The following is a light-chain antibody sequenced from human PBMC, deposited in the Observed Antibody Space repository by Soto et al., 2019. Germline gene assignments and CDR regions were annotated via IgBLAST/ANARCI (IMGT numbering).Light chain of an antibody. Sequence: DIQMTQYPSTLSASVGERVSITFRATQNINHWLAWYHQKQGEAPKXXSYDAFSLQTGVPFTFSGSGSGTEFTLTISSLQPDDFGTYYCQQYHAFPLTFGGGTKVDIK. CDR3: QQYHAFPLT. CDR2: DAF. CDR1: QNINHW. V-gene: IGKV1-5*01. J-gene: IGKJ4*01.